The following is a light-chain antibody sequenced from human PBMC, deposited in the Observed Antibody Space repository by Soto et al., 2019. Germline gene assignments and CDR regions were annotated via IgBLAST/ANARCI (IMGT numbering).Light chain of an antibody. Sequence: QSVLTQSSSASASLGSSVKLTCTLSSGHSSYIIAWHQQQPGKAHRYLMKLEGSGSYNKGSGVPDRFSGSSSGADRYLTIANLQFEDEADYYCETWDGNTRVFGTGTKLTVL. V-gene: IGLV4-60*02. CDR1: SGHSSYI. J-gene: IGLJ1*01. CDR3: ETWDGNTRV. CDR2: LEGSGSY.